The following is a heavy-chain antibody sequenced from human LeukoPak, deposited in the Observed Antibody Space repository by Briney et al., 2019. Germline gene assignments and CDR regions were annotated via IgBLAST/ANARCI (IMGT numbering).Heavy chain of an antibody. CDR2: ISDDGKKA. D-gene: IGHD1-20*01. J-gene: IGHJ4*02. Sequence: PGGSLRLSCAESGFTFTSHWMHWVRQAPGKGLVWVSHISDDGKKANYADSVKGRFTISRDAAKNTLHLQMDSLRVEDTAVYYCAASSRVTGTTYYYWGQGTMVTVSS. CDR3: AASSRVTGTTYYY. CDR1: GFTFTSHW. V-gene: IGHV3-74*01.